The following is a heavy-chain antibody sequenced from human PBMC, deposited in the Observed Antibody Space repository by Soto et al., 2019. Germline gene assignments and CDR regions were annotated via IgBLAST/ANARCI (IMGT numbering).Heavy chain of an antibody. CDR3: AKDATAVNGVWDPFDM. V-gene: IGHV3-23*01. CDR2: VGGSDTDK. D-gene: IGHD2-8*01. CDR1: GFTFSAYA. J-gene: IGHJ3*02. Sequence: ELQLLESGGGVVQPGGSLRLSCAASGFTFSAYAMSWVRQAPGKGLQWVSGVGGSDTDKHYADSVRGRFTVSRDNSKNTLILKMNSPRADDTAVDYCAKDATAVNGVWDPFDMWGQGTEVTVSS.